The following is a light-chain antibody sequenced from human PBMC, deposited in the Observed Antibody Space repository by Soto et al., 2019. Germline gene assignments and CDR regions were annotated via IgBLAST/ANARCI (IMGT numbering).Light chain of an antibody. CDR3: QRYNNIART. J-gene: IGKJ1*01. Sequence: KMTQSPSTLSASVGDRVTITCRASQSIDTWLAWYQQKPGKAPNLLIYDASTLESGVPSRFSGGGSGTEFTLTISSLQPDDFATYYCQRYNNIARTFGQGTMVDIK. CDR1: QSIDTW. CDR2: DAS. V-gene: IGKV1-5*01.